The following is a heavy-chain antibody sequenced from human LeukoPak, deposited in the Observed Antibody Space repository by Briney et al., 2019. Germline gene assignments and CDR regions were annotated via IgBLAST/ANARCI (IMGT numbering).Heavy chain of an antibody. Sequence: ASVKVSCKASGYTFTGYYMHWVRQAPGQGLEWMGIINPSGGSTSYAQKFQGRVTMTRDMSTSTVYMELSSLRSEDTAVYYCARTMHGTYGDSGGYYFDYWGQGTLVTVSS. D-gene: IGHD4-17*01. CDR2: INPSGGST. CDR1: GYTFTGYY. J-gene: IGHJ4*02. V-gene: IGHV1-46*01. CDR3: ARTMHGTYGDSGGYYFDY.